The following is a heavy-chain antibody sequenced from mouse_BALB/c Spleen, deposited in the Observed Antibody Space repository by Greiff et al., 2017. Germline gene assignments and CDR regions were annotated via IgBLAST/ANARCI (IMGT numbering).Heavy chain of an antibody. D-gene: IGHD3-1*01. CDR1: GYAFTNYL. CDR2: INPGSGGT. Sequence: QVHVKQSGAELVRPGTSVKVSCKASGYAFTNYLIEWVKQRPGQGLEWIGVINPGSGGTNYNEKFKGKATLTADKSSSTAYMQLSSLTSDDSAVYFCARTGDGGTYAMDYWGQGTSVTVSS. V-gene: IGHV1-54*01. CDR3: ARTGDGGTYAMDY. J-gene: IGHJ4*01.